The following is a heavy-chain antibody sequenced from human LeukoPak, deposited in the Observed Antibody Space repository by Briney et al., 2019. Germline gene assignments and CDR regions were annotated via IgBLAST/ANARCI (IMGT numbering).Heavy chain of an antibody. V-gene: IGHV1-8*01. CDR2: MNPNSGNT. CDR3: AGRWGLTTFGDAFDI. CDR1: GYTFTSYD. D-gene: IGHD3-16*01. Sequence: ASVKVSCKASGYTFTSYDINWVRQATGQGLEWMGWMNPNSGNTGYAQKFQGRVTMTRNTSISTAYMELSSLRSEDTAVYYCAGRWGLTTFGDAFDIWGQGTMVTVSS. J-gene: IGHJ3*02.